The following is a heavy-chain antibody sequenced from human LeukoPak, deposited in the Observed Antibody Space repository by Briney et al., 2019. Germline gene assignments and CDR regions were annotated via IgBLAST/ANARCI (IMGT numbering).Heavy chain of an antibody. CDR1: GFTFSSYG. D-gene: IGHD3-22*01. V-gene: IGHV3-33*01. J-gene: IGHJ4*02. Sequence: GGPLRLSCAASGFTFSSYGMHWVRQAPGKGLEWVAVIWYDGSNKYYADSVKGRFTISRDNSKNTLYLQMNSLRAEDTAVYYCARDPGSYYYDSSGYPDYWGQGTLVTVSS. CDR3: ARDPGSYYYDSSGYPDY. CDR2: IWYDGSNK.